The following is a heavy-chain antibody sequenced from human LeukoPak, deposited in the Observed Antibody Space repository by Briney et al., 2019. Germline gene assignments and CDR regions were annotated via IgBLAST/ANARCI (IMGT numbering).Heavy chain of an antibody. CDR1: GYSFTSYW. Sequence: GESLKISCKGSGYSFTSYWIGWVRQMPGKGLEWMGIIYPGDSDTRYSPSFQGQVTISADKSISTAYRQWSSLKASDTAMYYCARQADLDTAMGDYWGQGTLVTVSS. J-gene: IGHJ4*02. CDR2: IYPGDSDT. CDR3: ARQADLDTAMGDY. D-gene: IGHD5-18*01. V-gene: IGHV5-51*01.